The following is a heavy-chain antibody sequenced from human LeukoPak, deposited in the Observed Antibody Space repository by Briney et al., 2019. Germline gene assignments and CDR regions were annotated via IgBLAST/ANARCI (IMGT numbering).Heavy chain of an antibody. D-gene: IGHD1-26*01. J-gene: IGHJ4*02. CDR1: GASISPDY. CDR3: ARLAKVESRSLAHYFDS. V-gene: IGHV4-59*01. CDR2: VYYTGGT. Sequence: PSETLSLTCTVSGASISPDYWSWIRQPPGKGLEFIGYVYYTGGTNDNPSLKSRVTISVDTSKNQFSLKLISVTAADTAVYRCARLAKVESRSLAHYFDSWGQGALVTVSS.